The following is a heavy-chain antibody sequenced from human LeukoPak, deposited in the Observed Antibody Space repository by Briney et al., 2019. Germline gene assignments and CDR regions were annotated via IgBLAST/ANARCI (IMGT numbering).Heavy chain of an antibody. CDR1: GYSFTTYD. CDR3: AREFRVVTPTQGDDY. D-gene: IGHD2-21*02. V-gene: IGHV1-8*01. Sequence: ASVKVSCKASGYSFTTYDINWVRQAPGQGLEWMGWMDPNSGNTDYAQKFQGRVTMTRNTSISTAYMELSSLRSEDTAVYYCAREFRVVTPTQGDDYWGQGTLVTVSS. J-gene: IGHJ4*02. CDR2: MDPNSGNT.